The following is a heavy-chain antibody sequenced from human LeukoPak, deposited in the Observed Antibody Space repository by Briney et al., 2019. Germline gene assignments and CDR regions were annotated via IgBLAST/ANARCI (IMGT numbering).Heavy chain of an antibody. Sequence: ASVKVSCKASGYTYTGYYMHWVRQAPGQGLEWMGWINPNSGGTNYAQKFQGRVTMTRDTSISTAYMELSRLRSDDTAVYYCARGDHYDSSGLVDYWGQGTLVTVSS. CDR1: GYTYTGYY. CDR3: ARGDHYDSSGLVDY. J-gene: IGHJ4*02. D-gene: IGHD3-22*01. CDR2: INPNSGGT. V-gene: IGHV1-2*02.